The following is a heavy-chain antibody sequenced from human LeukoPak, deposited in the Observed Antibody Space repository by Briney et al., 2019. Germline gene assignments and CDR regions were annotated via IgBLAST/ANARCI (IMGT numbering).Heavy chain of an antibody. CDR1: GYTFTNYY. V-gene: IGHV1-46*01. CDR2: INPSGGRT. Sequence: ASVKVSCKASGYTFTNYYIHWVRQAPGKGLEWMGLINPSGGRTTYAKKFQGRVTMTRDTSTNTVYTELSSLRSDDTAVYYCARDYYGGHNLYNFDLWGQGTRVIVSS. J-gene: IGHJ4*02. D-gene: IGHD3-10*01. CDR3: ARDYYGGHNLYNFDL.